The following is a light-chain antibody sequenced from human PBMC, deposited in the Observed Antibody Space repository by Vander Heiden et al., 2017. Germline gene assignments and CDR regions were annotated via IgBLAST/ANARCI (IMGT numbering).Light chain of an antibody. V-gene: IGKV3-15*01. CDR3: QQYDNWPYT. Sequence: EIVMTQSPASLSVFPGGRATPSCRASQSVDNKLGWYLQKPGHAPRLLFYGAASRATGVPARFSASGSGTEFALTISSLQPEDLGTYYCQQYDNWPYTFAQGTKLEI. CDR2: GAA. CDR1: QSVDNK. J-gene: IGKJ2*01.